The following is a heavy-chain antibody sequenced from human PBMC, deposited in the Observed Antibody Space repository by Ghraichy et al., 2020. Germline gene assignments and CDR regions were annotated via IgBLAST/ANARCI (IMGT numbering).Heavy chain of an antibody. V-gene: IGHV3-7*04. J-gene: IGHJ6*02. CDR2: IKQDGSEK. D-gene: IGHD5-18*01. Sequence: GGSLRLSCAASGFTFSSYWMSWVRQAPGKGLEWVANIKQDGSEKYYVDSVKGRFTISRDNAKNSLYLQMNSLRAEDTAVYYCAREHVDTAMDYYYYYYGMDVWGQGTTVTVSS. CDR1: GFTFSSYW. CDR3: AREHVDTAMDYYYYYYGMDV.